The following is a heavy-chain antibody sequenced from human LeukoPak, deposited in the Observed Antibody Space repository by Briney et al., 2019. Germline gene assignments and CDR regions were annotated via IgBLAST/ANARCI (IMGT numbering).Heavy chain of an antibody. Sequence: ASVKVSCKASGYTFTSYGISWVRQAPGQGLEWMGWISAYNGNTNYAQKLQGRVTMTTDTSTSTAYMELRSLRSDDTAVYYCARACRARGGRDWFDPWGQGTLVTVSS. J-gene: IGHJ5*02. D-gene: IGHD3-10*01. CDR1: GYTFTSYG. V-gene: IGHV1-18*01. CDR2: ISAYNGNT. CDR3: ARACRARGGRDWFDP.